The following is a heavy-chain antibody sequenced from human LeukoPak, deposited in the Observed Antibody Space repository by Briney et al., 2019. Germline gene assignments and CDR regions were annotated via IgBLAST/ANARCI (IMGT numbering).Heavy chain of an antibody. CDR3: AKLGSSGWPYGDAFDI. J-gene: IGHJ3*02. D-gene: IGHD6-19*01. V-gene: IGHV3-23*01. CDR1: GFTFSSYA. CDR2: ISGSGGST. Sequence: GGSLRLSCAASGFTFSSYAMSWVRQAPGKGLEWVSAISGSGGSTYYADPVKGRFTISRDNSKNTLYLQMNSLRAEDTAVYYCAKLGSSGWPYGDAFDIWGQGTMVTVSS.